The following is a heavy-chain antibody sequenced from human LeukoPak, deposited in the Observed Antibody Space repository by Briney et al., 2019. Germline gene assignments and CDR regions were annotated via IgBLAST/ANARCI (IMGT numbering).Heavy chain of an antibody. J-gene: IGHJ4*02. CDR2: IYDSGST. CDR3: ARTTVTVSHFDY. V-gene: IGHV4-59*08. Sequence: NTSKTLSLTCTVSGGSMSSYYWSWIRQPPGKGLEWIGYIYDSGSTNHNPSLKSRVTISVDTSKNQFSLKLRSVTAADTAVYYCARTTVTVSHFDYWGQGTLVTVSS. D-gene: IGHD4-17*01. CDR1: GGSMSSYY.